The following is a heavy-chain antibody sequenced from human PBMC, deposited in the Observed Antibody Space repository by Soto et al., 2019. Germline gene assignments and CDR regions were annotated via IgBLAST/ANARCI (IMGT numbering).Heavy chain of an antibody. CDR2: IIPIFGTA. D-gene: IGHD3-22*01. J-gene: IGHJ4*02. V-gene: IGHV1-69*01. CDR1: EGTFSSYA. Sequence: QVQLVQSGAEVKKPGSSVKVSCKASEGTFSSYAISWVRQAPGQGLEWMGGIIPIFGTANYTQKFQGRVTITADESTSTAYMELSRLRSEDTAVYYCARDYYDSSGYYSLAYWGQGTLVTVSS. CDR3: ARDYYDSSGYYSLAY.